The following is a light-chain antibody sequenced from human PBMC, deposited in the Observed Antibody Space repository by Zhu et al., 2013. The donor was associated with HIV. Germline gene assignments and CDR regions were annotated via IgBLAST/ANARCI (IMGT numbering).Light chain of an antibody. CDR3: QSFDSRLRGSV. J-gene: IGLJ3*02. CDR1: SSDIGANYD. CDR2: ANT. V-gene: IGLV1-40*01. Sequence: QSVLTQPPSVSGAPGQRVIISCTGSSSDIGANYDVNWYQHLPGTAPKLLIYANTNRPSGVPDRFSGSKSGTSASLAITGLQAADEAYYYCQSFDSRLRGSVFGGGTKLTVL.